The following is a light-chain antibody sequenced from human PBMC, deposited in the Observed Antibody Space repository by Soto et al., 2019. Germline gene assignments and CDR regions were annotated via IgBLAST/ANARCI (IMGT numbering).Light chain of an antibody. V-gene: IGKV3-15*01. J-gene: IGKJ1*01. Sequence: EIVMTQSPATLSVSTGERATLSCRASQSVSSNLAWYQQKPGQDPRILIYGASTRATGIPARFSGSGSGTEFSLTISILQSEDFAVYYCQQYNNWPPWTFGQGTKVEIK. CDR1: QSVSSN. CDR3: QQYNNWPPWT. CDR2: GAS.